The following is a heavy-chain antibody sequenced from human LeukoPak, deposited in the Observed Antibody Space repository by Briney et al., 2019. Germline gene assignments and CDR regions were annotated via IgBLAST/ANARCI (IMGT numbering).Heavy chain of an antibody. CDR2: VYADGSDP. Sequence: GESLKISCKGSGYSFTSYWIGWVRQMPGRGLEWMGIVYADGSDPRYSPSFQGQVTLSADKSISTAYLHWSSLKASDTGIYYCARSNFPGGVAFDIWGQGTMVTVSS. CDR1: GYSFTSYW. J-gene: IGHJ3*02. CDR3: ARSNFPGGVAFDI. V-gene: IGHV5-51*01. D-gene: IGHD1-1*01.